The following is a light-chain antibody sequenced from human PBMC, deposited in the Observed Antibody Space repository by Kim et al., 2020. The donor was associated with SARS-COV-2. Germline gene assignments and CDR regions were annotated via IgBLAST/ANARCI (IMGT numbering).Light chain of an antibody. CDR2: LNSDGSH. CDR1: SWHSSCA. Sequence: SVKLTCTLSSWHSSCANAWHQQQPEKGPRYLMKLNSDGSHSKGDGIPDRFSGSSSGAERYLTISSLQSEDEADYYCQTWGTGIRVFGTGTKVTVL. V-gene: IGLV4-69*01. CDR3: QTWGTGIRV. J-gene: IGLJ1*01.